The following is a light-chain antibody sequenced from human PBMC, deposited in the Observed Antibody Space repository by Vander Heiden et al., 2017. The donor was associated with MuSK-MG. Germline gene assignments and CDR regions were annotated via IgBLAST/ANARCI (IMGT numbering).Light chain of an antibody. J-gene: IGKJ4*01. CDR2: AAS. Sequence: DVQMTQSPSSLSASVGDRVTITCRASQAISDYVAWYQQKPGKGPKLLIYAASTLQSGVPSRFSGSGSGTDFSLTIASLQPEDFATYYCQKYNSAPLTFGGGTKV. CDR3: QKYNSAPLT. CDR1: QAISDY. V-gene: IGKV1-27*01.